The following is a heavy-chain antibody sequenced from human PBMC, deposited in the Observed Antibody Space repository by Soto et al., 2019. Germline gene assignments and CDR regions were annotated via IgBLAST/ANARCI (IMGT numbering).Heavy chain of an antibody. CDR1: GVTFSSYS. D-gene: IGHD2-2*01. CDR2: ISSISSTK. CDR3: ARDSVGYCTSTSCYAGYFQH. Sequence: GGSLRLSCAVSGVTFSSYSMNWVRQAPGKGLEWVSYISSISSTKYYADSVKGRFTISRDNAKNSLYLQMNSLRAEDTAVYYCARDSVGYCTSTSCYAGYFQHWGQGTLVTVSS. J-gene: IGHJ1*01. V-gene: IGHV3-48*01.